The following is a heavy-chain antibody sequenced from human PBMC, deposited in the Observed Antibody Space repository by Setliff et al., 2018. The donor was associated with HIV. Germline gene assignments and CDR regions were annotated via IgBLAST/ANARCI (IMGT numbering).Heavy chain of an antibody. CDR2: INPTGGSK. Sequence: ASVKFSCKPSGYSFTNHYMHWVRQAPGQGLEWMGVINPTGGSKRNTQKFQGRVAMTRDTSTITVYMELSSLRSEATAVYYCASAGAWQRNALDIWGQGTMVTVSS. D-gene: IGHD5-12*01. J-gene: IGHJ3*02. CDR3: ASAGAWQRNALDI. V-gene: IGHV1-46*01. CDR1: GYSFTNHY.